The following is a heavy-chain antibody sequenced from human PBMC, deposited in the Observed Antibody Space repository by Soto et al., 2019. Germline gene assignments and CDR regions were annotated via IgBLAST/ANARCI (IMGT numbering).Heavy chain of an antibody. D-gene: IGHD5-12*01. CDR3: ARGNHRWLQLWYFDL. CDR2: IIPIFGTA. Sequence: QVQLVQSGAAVKKPGSSVTVSCKASGGTFSSYTISWVRQAPGQGLEWMGGIIPIFGTANYAQKFQGRVTITADESTSTAYMELRSLRSEETAVYYCARGNHRWLQLWYFDLWGRGTLVTVSS. J-gene: IGHJ2*01. CDR1: GGTFSSYT. V-gene: IGHV1-69*12.